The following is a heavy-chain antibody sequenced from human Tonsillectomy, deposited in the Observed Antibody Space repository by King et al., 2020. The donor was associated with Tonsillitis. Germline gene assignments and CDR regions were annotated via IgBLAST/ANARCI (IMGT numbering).Heavy chain of an antibody. CDR1: CGSISSYY. D-gene: IGHD2-2*01. Sequence: QLQESGPGLVRPSETLSLTCTVSCGSISSYYWSWIRQPPGKGLEWSGYIYYNGSTNYNPSLKSRVTISVDTSNSQFSLRLSSVTAADTAVYYCARWRSYYGTYFDYWGQGTLVTVSS. J-gene: IGHJ4*02. CDR3: ARWRSYYGTYFDY. CDR2: IYYNGST. V-gene: IGHV4-59*08.